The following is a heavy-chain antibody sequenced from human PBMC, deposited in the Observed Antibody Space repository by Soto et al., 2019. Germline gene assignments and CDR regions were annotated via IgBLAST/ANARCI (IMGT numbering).Heavy chain of an antibody. CDR3: AGSLGPGGHYFDY. D-gene: IGHD3-16*01. CDR1: GFTFSTYDMSYA. J-gene: IGHJ4*02. CDR2: LSDST. V-gene: IGHV3-23*01. Sequence: EVQLLESGGGLVQPGGSLRLSCALSGFTFSTYDMSYAMSWVRQAPGKGLEWVLTLSDSTYDADSVKRLFIIYTDNSKSTLFLQMNRLRAEDTAVYYCAGSLGPGGHYFDYWGQGTLVTVSS.